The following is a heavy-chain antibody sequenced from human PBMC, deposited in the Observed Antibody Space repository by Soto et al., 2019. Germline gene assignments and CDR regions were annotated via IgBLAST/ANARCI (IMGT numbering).Heavy chain of an antibody. V-gene: IGHV4-4*02. Sequence: QVQLQESGPGLVKPSGTLSLTCAVSGGSISSSNWWSWVRQPPGKGLEWIGEIYHSGSTNYNPSLKRRVTMSVDKSKNQSSLKLSSVTAADTAVYYCARIRGPYCSSTSCYVGWFDPWGQGTLVTVSS. CDR3: ARIRGPYCSSTSCYVGWFDP. CDR1: GGSISSSNW. J-gene: IGHJ5*02. D-gene: IGHD2-2*01. CDR2: IYHSGST.